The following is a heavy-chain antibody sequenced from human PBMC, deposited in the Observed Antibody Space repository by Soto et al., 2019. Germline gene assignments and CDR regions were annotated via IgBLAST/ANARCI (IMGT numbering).Heavy chain of an antibody. D-gene: IGHD3-22*01. V-gene: IGHV1-69*01. CDR2: IIPIFGTA. J-gene: IGHJ5*02. CDR3: ASSITMIVVPTRAAFDP. Sequence: QVQLVQSGAEVKKPGSSVKVSCKASGGTFSSYAISWVRQAPGQGLEWMGGIIPIFGTANYAQKFQGRVKITADESTSTAYMELSSLRSEDTAVYYCASSITMIVVPTRAAFDPWGQGTLVTVSS. CDR1: GGTFSSYA.